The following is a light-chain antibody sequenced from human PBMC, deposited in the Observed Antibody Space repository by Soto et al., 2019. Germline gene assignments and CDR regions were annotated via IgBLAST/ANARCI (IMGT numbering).Light chain of an antibody. Sequence: DIQMTQSPSSLSASVGDRVTITCRASQGISNYLAWYQQKPGKVPKLLIYAASTLQSGVPSRFSGSGSGTDFTLTISSLQPEDVATYYCHTYNSYSLHTFGQGTKLEIK. J-gene: IGKJ2*01. CDR3: HTYNSYSLHT. CDR1: QGISNY. CDR2: AAS. V-gene: IGKV1-27*01.